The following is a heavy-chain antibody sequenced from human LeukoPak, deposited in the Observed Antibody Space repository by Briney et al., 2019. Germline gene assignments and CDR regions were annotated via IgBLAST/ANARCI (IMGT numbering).Heavy chain of an antibody. J-gene: IGHJ4*02. V-gene: IGHV3-30*18. CDR3: AKSYSYDNSGVLGY. CDR1: GFTLSSYG. CDR2: ISYDGTNK. D-gene: IGHD3-22*01. Sequence: GGSLRLSCAASGFTLSSYGMHWVRQAPGKGLEWVAVISYDGTNKYYADSVKGRFTISRDTSKNTFYLQMNSLRAEDTAVYYCAKSYSYDNSGVLGYWGQGTLVTASS.